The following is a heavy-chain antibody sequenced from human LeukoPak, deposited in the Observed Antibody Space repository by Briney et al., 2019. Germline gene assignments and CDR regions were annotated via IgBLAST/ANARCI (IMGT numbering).Heavy chain of an antibody. J-gene: IGHJ4*02. D-gene: IGHD3-9*01. V-gene: IGHV3-7*01. CDR1: GFTFSSYW. CDR2: IKQDGSEK. Sequence: GGSLRLSCAASGFTFSSYWMSWVRQAPGKGLEWVANIKQDGSEKYYVDSVKGRFTISRDNAKNSLYLQMNSLRAEDTAVYYCARDCEDDILTGYYKLSGIRYFDYWGQGTLVTVTS. CDR3: ARDCEDDILTGYYKLSGIRYFDY.